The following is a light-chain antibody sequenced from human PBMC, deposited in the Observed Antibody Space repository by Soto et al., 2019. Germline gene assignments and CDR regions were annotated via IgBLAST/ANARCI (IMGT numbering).Light chain of an antibody. CDR2: DAS. CDR3: QQRGTWPT. CDR1: QSVSGY. J-gene: IGKJ1*01. V-gene: IGKV3-11*01. Sequence: EIVLTQSPANLSLSPGERATLSCRASQSVSGYLAWYQQKPGQAPRLLIYDASSRANGIPARFTGSGSGTDFSLTISRLEPEDFAVYYCQQRGTWPTFGQGTRVEI.